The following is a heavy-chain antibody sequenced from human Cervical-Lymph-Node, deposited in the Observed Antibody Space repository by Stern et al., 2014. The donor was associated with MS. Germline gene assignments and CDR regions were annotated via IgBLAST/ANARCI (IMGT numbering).Heavy chain of an antibody. CDR1: GFTFSSYA. Sequence: VHLVESGGGVVQPGRSLRLSCAASGFTFSSYAMHWVRQAPGKGLEWVAVISYEGSNKYYADSEKGRITISNDNYKNTLYLNMNSLRAEDTAVYYCARTYYYGSGSQKDYYGMDVWGQGTTVTVSS. CDR2: ISYEGSNK. V-gene: IGHV3-30-3*01. CDR3: ARTYYYGSGSQKDYYGMDV. J-gene: IGHJ6*02. D-gene: IGHD3-10*01.